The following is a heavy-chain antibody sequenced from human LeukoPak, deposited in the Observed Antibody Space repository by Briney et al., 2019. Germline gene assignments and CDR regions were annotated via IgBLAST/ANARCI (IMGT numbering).Heavy chain of an antibody. V-gene: IGHV3-21*01. D-gene: IGHD4-17*01. Sequence: GGSLRLSCAASGFTFSSYSMNWVRQAPGRGLEWVSSISSSSSYIYYADSVKGRFTISRDNAKNSLYLQMNSLRAEDTAVYYCARRGGTVTSYYYYMDVWGKGTTVTVSS. J-gene: IGHJ6*03. CDR3: ARRGGTVTSYYYYMDV. CDR1: GFTFSSYS. CDR2: ISSSSSYI.